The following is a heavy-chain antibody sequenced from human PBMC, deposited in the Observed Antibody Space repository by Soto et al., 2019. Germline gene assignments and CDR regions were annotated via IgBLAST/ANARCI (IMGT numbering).Heavy chain of an antibody. Sequence: GSLRLSCAASGFSFRNYEMNWVRQAPGKGLEWVAFITAGGDGTYYAGSVRGRFTVSRDNVKNSLYLEMNSLRAEDTAVYYCARESEDLTSNFDYWGQGTLVTVS. CDR3: ARESEDLTSNFDY. CDR2: ITAGGDGT. CDR1: GFSFRNYE. J-gene: IGHJ4*02. V-gene: IGHV3-48*03.